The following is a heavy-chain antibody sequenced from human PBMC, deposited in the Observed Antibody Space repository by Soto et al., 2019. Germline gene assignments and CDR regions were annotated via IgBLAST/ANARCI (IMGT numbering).Heavy chain of an antibody. CDR2: ISYDGSNK. D-gene: IGHD4-17*01. J-gene: IGHJ3*02. V-gene: IGHV3-30*18. CDR1: GFTFSSYG. Sequence: PGGSLRLSCASCGFTFSSYGMHWVRQAPGKGLEWVAVISYDGSNKYYADSVKGRFTISRDNSKNTLYLQMNSLRAEDTAVYYCAKGMTTVTTDAFDIWGQGTMVTVAS. CDR3: AKGMTTVTTDAFDI.